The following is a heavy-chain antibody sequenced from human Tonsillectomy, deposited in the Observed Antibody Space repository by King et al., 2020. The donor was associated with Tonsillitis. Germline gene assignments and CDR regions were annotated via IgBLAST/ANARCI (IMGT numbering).Heavy chain of an antibody. V-gene: IGHV3-30*18. CDR3: AKDLEVGAVAATTGMDV. CDR1: GFTFSTYG. CDR2: ISYDGSKK. J-gene: IGHJ6*02. Sequence: VQLVQSGGGVVQPGRSLRLSCEASGFTFSTYGMHWVRQAPGKGLEWVAVISYDGSKKYYADSVKGRFTISRDNSKNTLYLQMNSLRAEDTAVYHCAKDLEVGAVAATTGMDVWGQGTTVTVSS. D-gene: IGHD2-15*01.